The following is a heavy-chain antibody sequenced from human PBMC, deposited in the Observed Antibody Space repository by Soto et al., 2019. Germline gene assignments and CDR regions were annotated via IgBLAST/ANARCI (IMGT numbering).Heavy chain of an antibody. CDR1: GFTFSSYA. CDR3: ASAPTTVVTPYYFDY. Sequence: QVQLVESGGGVVQPGRSLRLSCAASGFTFSSYAMHWVRQAPGKGLEWVAVISYDGSNKYYADSVKGRFTISRDNSKNTLYLQMNSLRAEDTAVYYCASAPTTVVTPYYFDYWGQGTVVTVSS. D-gene: IGHD4-17*01. CDR2: ISYDGSNK. V-gene: IGHV3-30-3*01. J-gene: IGHJ4*02.